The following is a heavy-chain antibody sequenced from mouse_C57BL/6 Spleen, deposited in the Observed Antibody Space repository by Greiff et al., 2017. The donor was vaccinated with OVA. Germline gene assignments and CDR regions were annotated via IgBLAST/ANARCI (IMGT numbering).Heavy chain of an antibody. CDR1: GYTFTSYW. V-gene: IGHV1-69*01. CDR2: LDPSDSYT. CDR3: ARGGYDYEGFDY. D-gene: IGHD2-4*01. Sequence: QVQLQQPGAELVMPGASVKLSCKASGYTFTSYWMHWVKQRPGQGLEWIGELDPSDSYTNYNQKFKGKSTLTVDKSSSTAYMQLSSLTSEDSAVYYCARGGYDYEGFDYWGQGTTLTVSS. J-gene: IGHJ2*01.